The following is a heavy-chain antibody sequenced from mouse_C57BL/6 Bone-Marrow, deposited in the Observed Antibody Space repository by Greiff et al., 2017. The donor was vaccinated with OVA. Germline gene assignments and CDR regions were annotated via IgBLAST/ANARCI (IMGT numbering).Heavy chain of an antibody. J-gene: IGHJ3*01. V-gene: IGHV1-54*01. D-gene: IGHD1-1*01. Sequence: VQLQESGAELVRPGTSVKVSCKASGYAFTNYLIEWVKQRPGQGLEWIGVINPGSGGTNYNEKFKGKATLTADKSSSTAYMQLSSLTSEDSAVYFCARGGEYYGTWFAYWGQGTLVTVSA. CDR3: ARGGEYYGTWFAY. CDR2: INPGSGGT. CDR1: GYAFTNYL.